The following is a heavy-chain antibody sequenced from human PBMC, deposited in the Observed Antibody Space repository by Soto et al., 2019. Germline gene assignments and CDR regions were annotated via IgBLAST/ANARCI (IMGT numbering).Heavy chain of an antibody. CDR2: IKSKTDGGTT. D-gene: IGHD2-2*01. CDR1: GFTFSNAW. Sequence: GGSLRLSCAASGFTFSNAWMSWVRQAPGKGLEWVGRIKSKTDGGTTDYAAPVKGRFTISRDDSKNTLYLQMNSLKTEDTAVYYCTTDRHGDIVVVPAAGGRWTAFDIWGQGTMVTVSS. CDR3: TTDRHGDIVVVPAAGGRWTAFDI. J-gene: IGHJ3*02. V-gene: IGHV3-15*01.